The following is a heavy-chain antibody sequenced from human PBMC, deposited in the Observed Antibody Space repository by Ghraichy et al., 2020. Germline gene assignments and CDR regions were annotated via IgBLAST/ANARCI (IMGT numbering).Heavy chain of an antibody. CDR2: MNPYTGNR. J-gene: IGHJ4*02. V-gene: IGHV1-8*01. Sequence: ASVKVSCTPSGYSFTGYDINWVRQASGQGLEWMGWMNPYTGNRGFAQKFQGRFTMTKNTSINTAYMELSSLTSEDTAVYYCARGGGGSIDHWGQGTLVTVSS. CDR1: GYSFTGYD. CDR3: ARGGGGSIDH. D-gene: IGHD3-16*01.